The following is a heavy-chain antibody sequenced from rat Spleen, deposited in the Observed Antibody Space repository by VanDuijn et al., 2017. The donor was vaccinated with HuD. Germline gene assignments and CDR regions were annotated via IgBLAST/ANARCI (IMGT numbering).Heavy chain of an antibody. CDR1: GFSLTSYN. Sequence: QVQLKESGPGLVQPSQTLSLTCTVSGFSLTSYNVHWVRQPPGKGLEWIAAISSGGSTYYNSALKSRLSISRDTSKSQVFLKMNSLQTEDTAMYFCARGSVFFDYWGRGVMVTVSS. J-gene: IGHJ2*01. V-gene: IGHV2-6*01. CDR3: ARGSVFFDY. CDR2: ISSGGST.